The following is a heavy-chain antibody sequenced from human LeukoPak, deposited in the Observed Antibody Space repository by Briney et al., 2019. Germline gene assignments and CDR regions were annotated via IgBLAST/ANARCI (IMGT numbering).Heavy chain of an antibody. J-gene: IGHJ4*02. Sequence: PGGSLRLSCEGSGVTFSNAWMSWVRQAPGKGLEWVGRLKSKRDGGTADYAADVKGRFSISRDDLKNALYLQMNSLKAEDAAVCYCTAGLGKTGHDYWGQGTLVTVSS. CDR2: LKSKRDGGTA. CDR1: GVTFSNAW. V-gene: IGHV3-15*01. CDR3: TAGLGKTGHDY. D-gene: IGHD3-16*01.